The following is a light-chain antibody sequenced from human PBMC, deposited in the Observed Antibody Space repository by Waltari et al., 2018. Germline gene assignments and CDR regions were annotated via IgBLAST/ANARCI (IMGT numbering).Light chain of an antibody. CDR3: ATWDSSLSAVV. Sequence: QSVLTQPPSVSAAPGQKVTISCSGSHSNIRTHYVSWYQHLPGTAPKLLIYDSDKRPSGIPDRFSDSKSGTSATLAITGLQTGDEADYYCATWDSSLSAVVFGGGTKLTVL. V-gene: IGLV1-51*01. CDR1: HSNIRTHY. J-gene: IGLJ2*01. CDR2: DSD.